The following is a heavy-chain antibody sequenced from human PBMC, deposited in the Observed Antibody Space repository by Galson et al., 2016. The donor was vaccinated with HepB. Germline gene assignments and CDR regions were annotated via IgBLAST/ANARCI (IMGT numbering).Heavy chain of an antibody. J-gene: IGHJ1*01. CDR3: ASEVMTTETTYAQH. Sequence: SLRLSCAASGFTFSDYTMNWVRQAPGMGLEWVSSITKSGDYIYYADSLTGRFTISRDNAKKSLYLQMNSLRAEDTAVYYCASEVMTTETTYAQHWGQGTLVTVSS. CDR2: ITKSGDYI. CDR1: GFTFSDYT. V-gene: IGHV3-21*01. D-gene: IGHD4-17*01.